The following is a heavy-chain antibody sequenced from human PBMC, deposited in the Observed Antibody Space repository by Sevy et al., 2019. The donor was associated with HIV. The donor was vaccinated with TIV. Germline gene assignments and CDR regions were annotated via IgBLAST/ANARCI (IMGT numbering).Heavy chain of an antibody. CDR1: GFTFSSYG. CDR2: IWYDGSNK. V-gene: IGHV3-33*01. D-gene: IGHD3-16*01. J-gene: IGHJ6*02. Sequence: GGSLRLSCAASGFTFSSYGMHWVRQAPGKGLEWVAVIWYDGSNKYYADSVKGRFTISRDNSKNTLYLQMNSLRAEDTAVYYCARDYDYVWGSYNYYGMDVWGQGTTVTVSS. CDR3: ARDYDYVWGSYNYYGMDV.